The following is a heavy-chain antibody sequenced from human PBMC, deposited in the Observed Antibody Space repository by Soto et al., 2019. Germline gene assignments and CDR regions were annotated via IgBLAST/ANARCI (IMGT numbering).Heavy chain of an antibody. CDR1: GFIFNEYG. CDR2: IWYDGSNK. CDR3: ARWGCSGSNCNLNQRSFDL. J-gene: IGHJ4*02. Sequence: QVQLVESGGGVVQPGRSLRLSCAASGFIFNEYGMHWVRQAPGKGLEWVAVIWYDGSNKYYADSVKGRFTICRDNSKNTMSIQVNSLRVEDTAIYYGARWGCSGSNCNLNQRSFDLWGQGSLVTVSS. D-gene: IGHD2-15*01. V-gene: IGHV3-33*01.